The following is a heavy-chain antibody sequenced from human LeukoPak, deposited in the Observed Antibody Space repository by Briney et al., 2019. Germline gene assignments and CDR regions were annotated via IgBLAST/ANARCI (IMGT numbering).Heavy chain of an antibody. V-gene: IGHV3-21*01. CDR3: ARGGWSGNYYFDY. Sequence: GGSLRLSCAASGFTFSSYSMNWVRQAPGKGLEWVSSISSSSSYIYYADSVKGRFTISRDNAKNSLYLQMNSLRAEDTAVYYCARGGWSGNYYFDYWGQGTLATVSS. CDR2: ISSSSSYI. D-gene: IGHD3-3*01. J-gene: IGHJ4*02. CDR1: GFTFSSYS.